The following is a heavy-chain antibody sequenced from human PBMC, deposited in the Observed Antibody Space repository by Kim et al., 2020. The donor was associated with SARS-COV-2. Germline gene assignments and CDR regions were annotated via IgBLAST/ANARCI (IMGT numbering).Heavy chain of an antibody. V-gene: IGHV1-18*01. Sequence: ASVKVSCKASGYTFTSYGISWVRQAPGQGLEWRGWISAYNGNTNYAQKLQGRVTMTTDTSTSTAYMELRSLRSDDTAVYYCARDPKLRITIFGVVTTGFDYWGKGTLVTVSS. J-gene: IGHJ4*02. CDR3: ARDPKLRITIFGVVTTGFDY. CDR1: GYTFTSYG. D-gene: IGHD3-3*01. CDR2: ISAYNGNT.